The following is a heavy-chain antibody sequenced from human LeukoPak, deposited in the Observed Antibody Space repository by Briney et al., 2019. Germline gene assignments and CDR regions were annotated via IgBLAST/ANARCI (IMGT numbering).Heavy chain of an antibody. J-gene: IGHJ4*02. Sequence: PGGSLRLPCAASGFTFNNYDMHWVRQPTGKGLEWVSAIGTTDDTYYVDSVKGRFTISSEDAENSLYLQMNSLRVGDTAVYYCARTRAYCSGDKCLIDYWGQGTLVTVSS. V-gene: IGHV3-13*01. CDR2: IGTTDDT. CDR3: ARTRAYCSGDKCLIDY. CDR1: GFTFNNYD. D-gene: IGHD2-21*01.